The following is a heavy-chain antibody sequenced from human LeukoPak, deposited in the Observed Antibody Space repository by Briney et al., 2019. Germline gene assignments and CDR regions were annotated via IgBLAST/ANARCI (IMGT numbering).Heavy chain of an antibody. CDR1: GYTFNRHW. D-gene: IGHD2-2*01. J-gene: IGHJ4*02. CDR2: IYPADSES. Sequence: GESLKISCKGSGYTFNRHWIGWVRQMPGKGLEWMGIIYPADSESRYSPSFQGQVTISVDKSIATAYLQWSSLKASDTAMYYCARGNHCGSTSCALDYWGQGTLVTVSS. V-gene: IGHV5-51*01. CDR3: ARGNHCGSTSCALDY.